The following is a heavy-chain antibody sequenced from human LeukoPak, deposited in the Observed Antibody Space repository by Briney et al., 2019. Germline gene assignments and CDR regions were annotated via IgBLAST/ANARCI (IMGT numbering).Heavy chain of an antibody. Sequence: GGSLRLSCAASGFTFSAYWMFWVRQAPGKGLEWVANIKEDESEKYYVDSVKGRFTISRDNAKNSLYLQMNSLRVEDTAVYYCVRGNPFGEYWGQGTLVTVSS. CDR2: IKEDESEK. D-gene: IGHD3-16*01. CDR1: GFTFSAYW. CDR3: VRGNPFGEY. V-gene: IGHV3-7*03. J-gene: IGHJ4*02.